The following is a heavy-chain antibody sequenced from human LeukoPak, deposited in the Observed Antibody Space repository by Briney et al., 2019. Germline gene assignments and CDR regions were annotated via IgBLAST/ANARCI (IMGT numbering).Heavy chain of an antibody. D-gene: IGHD3-9*01. CDR3: ARAHHDILSGFYLYYLDY. CDR1: GYSISSGYY. J-gene: IGHJ4*02. V-gene: IGHV4-38-2*02. Sequence: SETLSLTCTVSGYSISSGYYWGWIRQPPGKGLEWIGSIYHSGSTYYNPSLKSRVTISVDTSKNQFSLKLSSVTAADTAVYYCARAHHDILSGFYLYYLDYWGQGTLVTVSS. CDR2: IYHSGST.